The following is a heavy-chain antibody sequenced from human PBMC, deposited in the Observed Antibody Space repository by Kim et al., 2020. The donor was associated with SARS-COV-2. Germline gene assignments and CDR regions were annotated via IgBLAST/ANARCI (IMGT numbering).Heavy chain of an antibody. V-gene: IGHV3-9*01. J-gene: IGHJ3*02. Sequence: GYADSVKGRFTISRDNAKNSLYLQMNSLRAEDTALYYCTKHSGSSDAFDIWGQGTMVTVSS. D-gene: IGHD1-26*01. CDR3: TKHSGSSDAFDI.